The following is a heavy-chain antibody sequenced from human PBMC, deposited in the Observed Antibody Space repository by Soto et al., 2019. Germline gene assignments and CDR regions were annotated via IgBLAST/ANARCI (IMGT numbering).Heavy chain of an antibody. CDR1: GYNFTSYD. J-gene: IGHJ4*02. CDR3: AREMVRGVGSDY. CDR2: ISTYNGNT. D-gene: IGHD3-10*01. Sequence: QVQLVQSGAEVKKPRASVKVSFKTSGYNFTSYDISWVRKAPGQGIEWMGWISTYNGNTKYAQKLQGRVTMTTDTSTSTAYMELRSLRSDDTAVFYCAREMVRGVGSDYWGQGTLVTVSS. V-gene: IGHV1-18*01.